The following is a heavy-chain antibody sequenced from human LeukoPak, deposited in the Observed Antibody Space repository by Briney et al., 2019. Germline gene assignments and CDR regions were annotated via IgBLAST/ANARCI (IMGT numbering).Heavy chain of an antibody. J-gene: IGHJ4*02. CDR3: ASQPSAVAGNY. D-gene: IGHD6-19*01. V-gene: IGHV3-21*01. CDR2: INILSNYI. CDR1: GFTFSSYS. Sequence: SGGSLRLSCAASGFTFSSYSMNWVRQAPGKGLEWVSSINILSNYIYYADSVKGRFTISRDNAKNSLYLQMNSLRAEDTAVYYCASQPSAVAGNYWGQGTLVTVSS.